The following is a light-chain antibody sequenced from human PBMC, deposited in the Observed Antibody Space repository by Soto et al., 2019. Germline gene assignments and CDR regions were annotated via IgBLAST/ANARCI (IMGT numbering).Light chain of an antibody. CDR1: SSDVGGNKY. V-gene: IGLV2-14*01. J-gene: IGLJ1*01. CDR3: NSSTSDSLYV. Sequence: SVLTQPASVSGSPGQSITISCTGTSSDVGGNKYVSWYQQYPGKVPKLLINKVSNRPSGVSNRFSGSKSGNTASLTISGLLAEDEADYFCNSSTSDSLYVFGTGTKVTVL. CDR2: KVS.